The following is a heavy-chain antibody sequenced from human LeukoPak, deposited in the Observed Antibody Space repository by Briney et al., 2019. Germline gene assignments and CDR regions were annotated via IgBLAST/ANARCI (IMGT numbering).Heavy chain of an antibody. Sequence: SETLSLTCTVSGGSISTYYWNWIRQAPGKGLEWIGYVYSIGRTNSNPTLRSRVTISVDTSKNQFSLRLTSVTAADTAVYYCAREHSVGGGLDAFDMWRQGTMVTVSS. CDR1: GGSISTYY. CDR2: VYSIGRT. V-gene: IGHV4-59*01. D-gene: IGHD3-16*01. CDR3: AREHSVGGGLDAFDM. J-gene: IGHJ3*02.